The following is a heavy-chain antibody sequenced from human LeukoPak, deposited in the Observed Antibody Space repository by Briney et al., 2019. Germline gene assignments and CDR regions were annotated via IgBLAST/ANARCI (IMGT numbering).Heavy chain of an antibody. J-gene: IGHJ4*02. CDR1: GGSISSYY. CDR2: IYDSGST. Sequence: SETLSLTCTVSGGSISSYYWSWIRQPPGKGLEWIGYIYDSGSTNYNPSLKSRVTISADTSKNQFSLKLSSVTAADTAVYYCARDLAVAGMGVWGQGTLVTVSS. V-gene: IGHV4-59*12. CDR3: ARDLAVAGMGV. D-gene: IGHD6-19*01.